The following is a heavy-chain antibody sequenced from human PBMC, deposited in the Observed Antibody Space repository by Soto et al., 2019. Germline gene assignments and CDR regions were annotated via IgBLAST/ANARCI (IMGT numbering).Heavy chain of an antibody. V-gene: IGHV2-5*02. CDR3: AHSQADSSGYYWQFAF. CDR1: GFSFNLRGMS. D-gene: IGHD3-22*01. Sequence: SGPTLVNPTQTLTLTCTVSGFSFNLRGMSVGWIRQPPGKGLEYLALIYWDDDKRYSPSLKTRLAISKDASRNQVVLTMTDLEPVDTATYYCAHSQADSSGYYWQFAFWGQGTRVTVSS. J-gene: IGHJ4*02. CDR2: IYWDDDK.